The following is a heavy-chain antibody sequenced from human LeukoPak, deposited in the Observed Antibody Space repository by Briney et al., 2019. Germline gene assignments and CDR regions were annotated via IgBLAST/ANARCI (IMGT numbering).Heavy chain of an antibody. CDR1: GGSISSYY. CDR2: IYYSGTT. CDR3: ARHWSRFDY. J-gene: IGHJ4*02. Sequence: PSETLSLTCTVSGGSISSYYWSWIRQPPGKGLEWIGYIYYSGTTNYNPSLKSRVTISVDTSKNQFSLKLSSVTAADTAVYFCARHWSRFDYWGQGTLVTVSS. V-gene: IGHV4-59*08. D-gene: IGHD3-3*01.